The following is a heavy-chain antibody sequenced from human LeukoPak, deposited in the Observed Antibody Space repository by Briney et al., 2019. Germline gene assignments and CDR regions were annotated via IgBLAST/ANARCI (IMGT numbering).Heavy chain of an antibody. D-gene: IGHD3-3*01. Sequence: SGGSLKLSCAASGFTFSDSSLHWARQASGKGLEWVGRIRSKANSYATAYAASVKGRFTISRDDSTNTAYLQMNSLKTEDTAVYYCTRYDSVAMDVWGQGTTVTVSS. CDR1: GFTFSDSS. V-gene: IGHV3-73*01. CDR2: IRSKANSYAT. CDR3: TRYDSVAMDV. J-gene: IGHJ6*02.